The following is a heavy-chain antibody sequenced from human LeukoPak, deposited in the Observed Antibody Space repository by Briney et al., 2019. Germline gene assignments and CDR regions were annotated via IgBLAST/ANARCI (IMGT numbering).Heavy chain of an antibody. CDR3: ARGGYYYDSSGYSQTLDY. J-gene: IGHJ4*02. CDR2: INPSGGST. D-gene: IGHD3-22*01. Sequence: GASVKVSCKASGYTFTSYYMHWVRQAPGQGLEWMGIINPSGGSTSYAQKFQGRVTVTRDTSTSTVYMELSSLRSEDTAVYYCARGGYYYDSSGYSQTLDYWGQGTLVTVSS. V-gene: IGHV1-46*01. CDR1: GYTFTSYY.